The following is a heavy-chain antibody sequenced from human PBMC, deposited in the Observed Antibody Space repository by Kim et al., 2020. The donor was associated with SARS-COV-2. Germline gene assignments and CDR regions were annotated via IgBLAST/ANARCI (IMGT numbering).Heavy chain of an antibody. J-gene: IGHJ5*02. Sequence: ASVKVSCKASGYRFTTYGITWVRQAPGQGLEWMGWISPFSGETKFGQRFQARVNLTTDTATTTAYMELRSLNSDDTAVYFCARDATITLFGDAARGRFDRWGQGTLVTVSS. CDR1: GYRFTTYG. V-gene: IGHV1-18*01. CDR3: ARDATITLFGDAARGRFDR. CDR2: ISPFSGET. D-gene: IGHD3-10*02.